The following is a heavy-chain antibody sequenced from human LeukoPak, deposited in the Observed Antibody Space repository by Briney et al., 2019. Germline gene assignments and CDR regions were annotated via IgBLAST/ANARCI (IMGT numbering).Heavy chain of an antibody. Sequence: GGSLRLSCAASGFTFSSFGLNWVRQAPGKGLEWVSYISNSGTPIYYADSVRGRFTFSRDNAKNSLYLQMNSLRAEDTAVYYCARDLVSGAYSFDVWGQGTMVTV. CDR2: ISNSGTPI. J-gene: IGHJ3*01. D-gene: IGHD4-17*01. V-gene: IGHV3-48*03. CDR3: ARDLVSGAYSFDV. CDR1: GFTFSSFG.